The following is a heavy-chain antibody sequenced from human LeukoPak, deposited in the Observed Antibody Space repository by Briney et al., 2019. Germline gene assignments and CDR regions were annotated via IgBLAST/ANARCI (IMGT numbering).Heavy chain of an antibody. V-gene: IGHV3-66*01. D-gene: IGHD4-17*01. CDR2: IYSGGST. Sequence: GGSLRLSCAASGFTFSNYWMTWVRQAPGKGLEWVSVIYSGGSTYYADSVKGRFAISRDNSKNTLYLQMSRLRAEDTAVYYCARGYDYGDYFDYWGQGTLVTVSS. CDR1: GFTFSNYW. J-gene: IGHJ4*02. CDR3: ARGYDYGDYFDY.